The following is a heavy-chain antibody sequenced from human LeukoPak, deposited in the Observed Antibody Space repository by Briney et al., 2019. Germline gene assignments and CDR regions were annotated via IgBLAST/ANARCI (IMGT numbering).Heavy chain of an antibody. Sequence: GASVKVSCKASGGTFSSYAISWVRQAPGQGLEWMGGIIPIFGTANYAQKFQGRVTITADKSTSTAYMELSSLRSEDTAVYYCAREKGSGYYPFDYWGQGTLVTVSS. CDR3: AREKGSGYYPFDY. D-gene: IGHD3-22*01. J-gene: IGHJ4*02. V-gene: IGHV1-69*06. CDR2: IIPIFGTA. CDR1: GGTFSSYA.